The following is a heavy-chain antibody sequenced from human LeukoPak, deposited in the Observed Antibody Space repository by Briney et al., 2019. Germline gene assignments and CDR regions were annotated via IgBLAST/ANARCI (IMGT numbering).Heavy chain of an antibody. CDR1: GGSFSGYY. Sequence: SETLSLTCAVYGGSFSGYYWSWIRQPPGKGLEWIGYIYHSGSTYYNPSLKSRVTISVDRSKNQFSLKLSSVTAADTAVYYCARADALAAAANDYWGQGTLVTVSS. CDR3: ARADALAAAANDY. CDR2: IYHSGST. D-gene: IGHD6-13*01. J-gene: IGHJ4*02. V-gene: IGHV4-34*01.